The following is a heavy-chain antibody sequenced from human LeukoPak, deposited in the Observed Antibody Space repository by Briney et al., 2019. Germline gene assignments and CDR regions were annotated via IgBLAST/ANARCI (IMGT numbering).Heavy chain of an antibody. J-gene: IGHJ6*03. Sequence: SETLSLTCAVYGGSFSGYYWSWIRQPPGKGLEWIGEVYHTESTNYNPSLKSRVTISVDMSKNQFSLRLISVTAADTAMYYCARGNLGPNSRYYSNYYYYYMDVWGKGTTVTVSS. V-gene: IGHV4-34*01. CDR1: GGSFSGYY. CDR3: ARGNLGPNSRYYSNYYYYYMDV. D-gene: IGHD4-11*01. CDR2: VYHTEST.